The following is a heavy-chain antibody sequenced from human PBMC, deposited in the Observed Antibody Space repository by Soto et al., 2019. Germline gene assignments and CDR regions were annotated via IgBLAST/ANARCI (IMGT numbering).Heavy chain of an antibody. CDR3: ARVLGEIAVAGTNYYYYGMDV. D-gene: IGHD6-19*01. Sequence: LRLSCAASGFTFSSYGMHWVRQAPGKGLEWVAVIWYDGSNKYYADSVKGRFTISRDNSKNTLYLQMNSLRAEDTAVYYCARVLGEIAVAGTNYYYYGMDVWGQGTTVPVS. V-gene: IGHV3-33*01. CDR2: IWYDGSNK. CDR1: GFTFSSYG. J-gene: IGHJ6*02.